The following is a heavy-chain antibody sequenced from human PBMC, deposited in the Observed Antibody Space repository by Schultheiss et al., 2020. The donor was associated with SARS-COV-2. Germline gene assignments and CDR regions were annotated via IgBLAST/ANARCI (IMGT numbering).Heavy chain of an antibody. CDR3: ARDYGAFKLDY. D-gene: IGHD4/OR15-4a*01. V-gene: IGHV3-21*01. J-gene: IGHJ4*02. Sequence: GGSLRLSCAASGFTFSSYSMNWVRQAPGKGLEWVSSISSSSSYIYYADSVKGRFTISRDNAKNSLYLQMDSLRSEDTAVYYCARDYGAFKLDYWGQGTLVTVSS. CDR1: GFTFSSYS. CDR2: ISSSSSYI.